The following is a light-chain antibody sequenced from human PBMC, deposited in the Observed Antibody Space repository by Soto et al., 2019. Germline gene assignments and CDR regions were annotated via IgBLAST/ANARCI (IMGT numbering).Light chain of an antibody. Sequence: EILMIQSPVTLSASPGVRVTPSCRASNSVSENLSWYQQKPGEAPSLLISGAFTRATDVPARFSGDGSGTEFTLTISSLHSEYFALYYCQQYNDWPLTFGQGTKVEI. CDR1: NSVSEN. J-gene: IGKJ1*01. V-gene: IGKV3-15*01. CDR2: GAF. CDR3: QQYNDWPLT.